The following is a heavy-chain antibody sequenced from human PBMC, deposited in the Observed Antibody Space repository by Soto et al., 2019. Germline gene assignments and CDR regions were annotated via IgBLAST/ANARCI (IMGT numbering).Heavy chain of an antibody. CDR1: GYTFTSYG. J-gene: IGHJ4*02. CDR3: ARVGFGNRVLQLWLRASKYYFDY. CDR2: ISAYNGNT. V-gene: IGHV1-18*01. Sequence: GASVKVSCKASGYTFTSYGISWVRQAPGQGLEWMGWISAYNGNTNYAQKLQGRVTMTTDTSTSTAYMELRSLRSDDTAVYYCARVGFGNRVLQLWLRASKYYFDYWGQGTLVTAPQ. D-gene: IGHD5-18*01.